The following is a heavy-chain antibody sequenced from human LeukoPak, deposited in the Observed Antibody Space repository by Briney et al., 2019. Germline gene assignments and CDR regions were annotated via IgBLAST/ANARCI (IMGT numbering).Heavy chain of an antibody. CDR1: GGSISSSNW. V-gene: IGHV4-4*02. J-gene: IGHJ4*02. CDR3: ARVSSGATTVDY. CDR2: IYHSGST. D-gene: IGHD1-26*01. Sequence: SETLSLTCAVSGGSISSSNWWSWVRQPPGKGLEWFGEIYHSGSTNYNPSLKSRVTISVDKSKNQFSLKLSSVTAADTAVYYCARVSSGATTVDYWGQGTLVTVSS.